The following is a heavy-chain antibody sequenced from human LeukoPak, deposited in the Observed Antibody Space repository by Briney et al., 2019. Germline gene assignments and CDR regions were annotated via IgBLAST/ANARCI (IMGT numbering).Heavy chain of an antibody. D-gene: IGHD6-19*01. CDR1: GGSFSGYY. Sequence: SETLSLTCAVYGGSFSGYYWSWIRQPPGKGLEWIGEINHSGSTNYNPSLKSRVTISVDTSKNQFSLKLSSVTAADTAVYYCASILYSSGWYPYYYYYYLDVWGKGTTVTVSS. CDR2: INHSGST. CDR3: ASILYSSGWYPYYYYYYLDV. V-gene: IGHV4-34*01. J-gene: IGHJ6*03.